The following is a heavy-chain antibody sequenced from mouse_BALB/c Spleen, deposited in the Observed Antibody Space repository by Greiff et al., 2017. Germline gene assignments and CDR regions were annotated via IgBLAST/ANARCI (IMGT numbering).Heavy chain of an antibody. V-gene: IGHV5-6-3*01. CDR1: GFTFSSYG. J-gene: IGHJ4*01. Sequence: EVQVVESGGGLVQPGGSLKLSCAASGFTFSSYGMSWVRQTPDKRLELVATINSNGGSTSYPDSVKGRFTISSDNAKNTLYLQMSSLKSEDTAMYYCARDRRGPYYYAMDYWGQGTSVTVSS. CDR2: INSNGGST. CDR3: ARDRRGPYYYAMDY.